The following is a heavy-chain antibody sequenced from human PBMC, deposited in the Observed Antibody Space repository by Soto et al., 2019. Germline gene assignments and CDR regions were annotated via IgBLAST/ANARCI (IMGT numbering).Heavy chain of an antibody. CDR2: VKSKTDGGTT. Sequence: GGFLRRSCAASGFIFSNAWINWVGQAPGKGLEWVGRVKSKTDGGTTDFAAPVKGRFAISRDDSKNMVYLEMNSLKTEDTAIYYCTTDSYMTNIIVRFDYWGHGTLVTVSS. CDR1: GFIFSNAW. J-gene: IGHJ4*01. CDR3: TTDSYMTNIIVRFDY. D-gene: IGHD4-17*01. V-gene: IGHV3-15*07.